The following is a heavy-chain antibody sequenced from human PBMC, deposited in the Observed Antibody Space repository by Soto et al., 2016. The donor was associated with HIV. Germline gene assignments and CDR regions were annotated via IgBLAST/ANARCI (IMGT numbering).Heavy chain of an antibody. J-gene: IGHJ6*03. CDR1: GFNFDDHA. CDR3: AKDENLNFVYGYMDV. Sequence: EAQLAESGGGLVQPGKSLRLSCVTSGFNFDDHAMHWVRQAPGKGLEWVSGINWNGDKLDYADSVKGRFTISRDNVKKSLYLEMNDLRHEDSALYYCAKDENLNFVYGYMDVWGKGTTVTVSS. D-gene: IGHD3-10*01. V-gene: IGHV3-9*01. CDR2: INWNGDKL.